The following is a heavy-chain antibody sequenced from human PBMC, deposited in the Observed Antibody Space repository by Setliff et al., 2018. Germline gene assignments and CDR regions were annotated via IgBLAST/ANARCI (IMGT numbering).Heavy chain of an antibody. J-gene: IGHJ2*01. CDR2: INPNSGGA. V-gene: IGHV1-2*02. CDR3: TRGGFSTSRRDYWYFDL. D-gene: IGHD5-12*01. Sequence: GASVKVSCKASGYTFAGYYMHWVRQAPGQGLEWMGWINPNSGGANYAQNIQGRVSMTRDTSSSTAYMELSGLTSDDTAVYYCTRGGFSTSRRDYWYFDLWGRGTLVTVSS. CDR1: GYTFAGYY.